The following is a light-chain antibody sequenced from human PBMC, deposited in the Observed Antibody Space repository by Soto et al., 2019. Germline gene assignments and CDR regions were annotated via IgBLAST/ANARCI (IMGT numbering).Light chain of an antibody. CDR2: MAS. CDR3: QQYNNYSPET. CDR1: QSISSW. V-gene: IGKV1-5*03. J-gene: IGKJ1*01. Sequence: DIQMTQSPSTLSASVGDRVTITCRASQSISSWLAWYQQKPGKAPKLLIYMASILESGVPSRFSGSGSGTEFTLTISSLQPDDFATNYCQQYNNYSPETFGQGTKVEIK.